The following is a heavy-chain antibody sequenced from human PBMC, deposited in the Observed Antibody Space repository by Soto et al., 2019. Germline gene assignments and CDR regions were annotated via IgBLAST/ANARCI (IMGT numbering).Heavy chain of an antibody. CDR3: TTGSVAGI. CDR2: IKTSAGGGAT. Sequence: EVQLVESAGGLVKPGGSLRLSCVASGFSFNEAWMNWVRQAPGEGLEWVGRIKTSAGGGATDYAAPVQGRFTISRDDSKSALYLHMNSLRTEDTAIYYCTTGSVAGIWGQGTTVTVSS. CDR1: GFSFNEAW. V-gene: IGHV3-15*07. J-gene: IGHJ6*02. D-gene: IGHD2-15*01.